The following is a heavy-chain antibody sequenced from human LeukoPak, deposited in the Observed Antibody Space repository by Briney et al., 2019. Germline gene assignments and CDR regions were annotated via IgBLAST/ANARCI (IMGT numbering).Heavy chain of an antibody. CDR2: ISSTGSSV. D-gene: IGHD6-19*01. CDR3: ARDSSSGWEFDY. J-gene: IGHJ4*02. CDR1: GFTFSDHY. V-gene: IGHV3-11*01. Sequence: GGSLRLSCVVSGFTFSDHYMSWIRQAPGKGLEWVSYISSTGSSVYYADSVRGRFTISRDNAKNSLFLQMNSLRAEDTAVYYCARDSSSGWEFDYWGQGTLVTVSS.